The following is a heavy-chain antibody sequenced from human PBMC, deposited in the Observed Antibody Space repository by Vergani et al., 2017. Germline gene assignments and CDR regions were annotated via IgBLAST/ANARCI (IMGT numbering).Heavy chain of an antibody. CDR1: GFTFSSYG. J-gene: IGHJ6*02. CDR3: ATELSDELWSGYGRGGSYYYGMDV. CDR2: ISYDGSNK. Sequence: QVQLVESGGGVVQPGRSLRLSCAASGFTFSSYGMHWVRQAPGKGLEWVAVISYDGSNKYYADSVKGRFTISRDNSKNTLYLQMNSLREEDTAVYYCATELSDELWSGYGRGGSYYYGMDVWGQGTTVTVSS. D-gene: IGHD3-3*01. V-gene: IGHV3-30*03.